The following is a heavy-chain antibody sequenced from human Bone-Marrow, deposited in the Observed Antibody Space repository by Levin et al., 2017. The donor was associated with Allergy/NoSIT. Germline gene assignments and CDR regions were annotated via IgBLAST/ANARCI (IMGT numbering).Heavy chain of an antibody. CDR1: GGSISSGSYY. D-gene: IGHD3-9*01. J-gene: IGHJ5*02. Sequence: NSSETLSLTCTVSGGSISSGSYYWSWIRQPAGKGLEWIGRIYTSGSTNYNPSLKSRVTISVDTSKNQFSLKLSSVTAADTAVYYCARDYDILTGYYKGWFDPWGQGTLVTVSS. V-gene: IGHV4-61*02. CDR3: ARDYDILTGYYKGWFDP. CDR2: IYTSGST.